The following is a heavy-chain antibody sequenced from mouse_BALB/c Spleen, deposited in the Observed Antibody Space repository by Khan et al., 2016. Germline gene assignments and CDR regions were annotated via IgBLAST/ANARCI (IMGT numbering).Heavy chain of an antibody. D-gene: IGHD1-1*02. CDR1: GFTFSGFG. V-gene: IGHV5-17*02. CDR3: ARMVGSYAMDY. J-gene: IGHJ4*01. CDR2: ISSGSTNI. Sequence: EVELVESGGDLVQPGGSRKLSCAASGFTFSGFGMHWVRQAPEKGLEWVAYISSGSTNIYYADTVKGRFTISRANPKNTLFMQMTSLRSEDTSMYYCARMVGSYAMDYWGQGTSVTVSS.